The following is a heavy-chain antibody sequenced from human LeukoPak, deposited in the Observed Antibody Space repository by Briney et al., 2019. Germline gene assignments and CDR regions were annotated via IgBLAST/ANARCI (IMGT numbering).Heavy chain of an antibody. CDR3: ATTKRGYSYGYYYYYMDV. Sequence: ASVKVSCKVSGYTLTELSMHWVRQAPGKGLEWMGGFDPEDGETIYAQKFQGRVTMTEDTSTDTAYMELSSLRSEDTAVYYCATTKRGYSYGYYYYYMDVWGKGTTVTVSS. D-gene: IGHD5-18*01. V-gene: IGHV1-24*01. CDR2: FDPEDGET. CDR1: GYTLTELS. J-gene: IGHJ6*03.